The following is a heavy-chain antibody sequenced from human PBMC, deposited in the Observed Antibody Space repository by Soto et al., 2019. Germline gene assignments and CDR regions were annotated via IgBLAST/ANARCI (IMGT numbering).Heavy chain of an antibody. CDR1: GYTFTGCY. J-gene: IGHJ3*02. V-gene: IGHV1-2*02. D-gene: IGHD3-10*01. Sequence: ASVEVSCKASGYTFTGCYRHWVGQSNVQVLEWMGWINPNSGGTNYAQKFQGRVTMTRDTSISTAYMELSRLRSDDTAVYYCARDRVLMVRGADAFDIWGQGKMV. CDR2: INPNSGGT. CDR3: ARDRVLMVRGADAFDI.